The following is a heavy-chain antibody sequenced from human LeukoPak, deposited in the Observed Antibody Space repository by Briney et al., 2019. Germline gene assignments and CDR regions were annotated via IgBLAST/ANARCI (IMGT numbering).Heavy chain of an antibody. J-gene: IGHJ4*02. CDR1: GGTFSSYA. CDR3: ARDSVLVSSYFDY. D-gene: IGHD1-26*01. Sequence: GSSVKVSCKASGGTFSSYAISWVRQAPGQGLEWMGGIIPIFGTANYAQKLQGRVTMTTDTSTSTAYMELRSLRSDDTAVYYCARDSVLVSSYFDYWGQGTLVTVSS. V-gene: IGHV1-69*05. CDR2: IIPIFGTA.